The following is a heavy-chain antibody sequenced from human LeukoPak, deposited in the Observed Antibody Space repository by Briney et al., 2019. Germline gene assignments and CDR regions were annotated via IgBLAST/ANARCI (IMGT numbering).Heavy chain of an antibody. V-gene: IGHV3-48*03. CDR3: ARVAPRVFYFDY. Sequence: GGSLRLSCAASGFIFSSYEMNWVRQAPGKGLEWVSYISSHARTTYNADSVKGRFTISRDNAKNSLYLQMDSLRAEDTAVYYCARVAPRVFYFDYWGQGTLVTVSS. D-gene: IGHD3-3*01. CDR1: GFIFSSYE. J-gene: IGHJ4*02. CDR2: ISSHARTT.